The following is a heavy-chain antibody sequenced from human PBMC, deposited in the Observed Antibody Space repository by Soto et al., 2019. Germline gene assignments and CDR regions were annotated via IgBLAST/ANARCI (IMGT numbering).Heavy chain of an antibody. V-gene: IGHV3-33*01. CDR2: IW. J-gene: IGHJ5*02. Sequence: QVQLVESGGGVVQPGRSLRLSCAASGFTFSSYGMHWVRQAPGKGLEWVAVIWYADSVKGRFTISRDNYTAVYYCARDGGCRDGYTVGCNWFDHWGQGTLVTVSS. CDR3: WFDH. D-gene: IGHD3-10*01. CDR1: GFTFSSYG.